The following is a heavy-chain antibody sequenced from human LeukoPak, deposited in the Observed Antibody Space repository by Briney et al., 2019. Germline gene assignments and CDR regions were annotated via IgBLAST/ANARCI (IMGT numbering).Heavy chain of an antibody. CDR1: GFPFSSYG. V-gene: IGHV3-23*01. D-gene: IGHD6-6*01. CDR2: ISGSGGTT. CDR3: AKGWSPARLFDY. Sequence: GGSLRLSCAASGFPFSSYGMSWVRQAPGKGLEWVSAISGSGGTTYYADSVKGRFTISRDNSKNTLYLQMNSLRAEDTAIYYCAKGWSPARLFDYWGQGTLVTVSS. J-gene: IGHJ4*02.